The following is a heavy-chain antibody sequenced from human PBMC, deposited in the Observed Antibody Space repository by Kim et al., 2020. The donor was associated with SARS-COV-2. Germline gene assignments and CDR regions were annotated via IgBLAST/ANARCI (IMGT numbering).Heavy chain of an antibody. CDR2: TYYRSKWYN. J-gene: IGHJ6*02. Sequence: SQTLSLTCAISGDSVSSNSAAWNWIRQSPSRGLEWLGRTYYRSKWYNDYAVSVKSRITINPDTSKNQFSLQLNSVTPEDTAVYYCAREEISGSYFLYYYYGMNVWGQGTTVTVSS. V-gene: IGHV6-1*01. CDR3: AREEISGSYFLYYYYGMNV. CDR1: GDSVSSNSAA. D-gene: IGHD1-26*01.